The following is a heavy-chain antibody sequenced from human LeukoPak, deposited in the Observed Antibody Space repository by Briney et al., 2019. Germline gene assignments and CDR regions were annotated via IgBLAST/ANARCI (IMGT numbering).Heavy chain of an antibody. V-gene: IGHV1-69*05. D-gene: IGHD3-22*01. Sequence: SVKVSCKASGGTFSSYAISWVRQAPGQGLEWMGRIIPIFGTANYAQKFQGRVTITTDESTSTAYMELSSLRSEDTAVYYCARDRGSYYYDSSGYYYFDYWGQGTLVTVSS. CDR3: ARDRGSYYYDSSGYYYFDY. CDR1: GGTFSSYA. J-gene: IGHJ4*02. CDR2: IIPIFGTA.